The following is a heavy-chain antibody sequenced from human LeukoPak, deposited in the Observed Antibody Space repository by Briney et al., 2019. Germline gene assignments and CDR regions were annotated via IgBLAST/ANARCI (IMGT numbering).Heavy chain of an antibody. D-gene: IGHD6-13*01. J-gene: IGHJ4*02. CDR1: GFTFSSYS. CDR2: ISSSSSYI. CDR3: ARDRAHEGRIAAAGPLPFDY. Sequence: GGSLRLSCAASGFTFSSYSMNWVRQAPGKGLEWVSSISSSSSYIYYADSVKGRFTISRDNAKNSLYLQMNSLRAEDTAVYYCARDRAHEGRIAAAGPLPFDYWGQGTLVTVSS. V-gene: IGHV3-21*01.